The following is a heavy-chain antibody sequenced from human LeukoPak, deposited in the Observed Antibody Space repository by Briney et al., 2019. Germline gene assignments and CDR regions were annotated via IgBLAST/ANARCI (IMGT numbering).Heavy chain of an antibody. D-gene: IGHD7-27*01. Sequence: GGSLRLSCVASGFTFDDFAMHWVRLVPGKGLEWVSGISWNSGKIGYGDSVKGRFTVSRDNAKNSLFLQMDSLRPEDTALYYCAKGANWDYHYYGMDAWGQGTTVSVSS. J-gene: IGHJ6*02. V-gene: IGHV3-9*01. CDR3: AKGANWDYHYYGMDA. CDR1: GFTFDDFA. CDR2: ISWNSGKI.